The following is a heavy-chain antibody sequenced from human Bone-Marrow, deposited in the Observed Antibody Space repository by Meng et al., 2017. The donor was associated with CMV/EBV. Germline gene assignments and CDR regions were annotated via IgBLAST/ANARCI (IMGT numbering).Heavy chain of an antibody. Sequence: SVKVSCKASGGTFSSYAISWVRQAPGQGLEWMGGIIPIFGTANYAQKFQGRVTITTDESTSTAYMELSSLRSEDTAVYYCARDLTIFGVVTPQNWFDPWGQGTLVTVYS. V-gene: IGHV1-69*05. J-gene: IGHJ5*02. CDR1: GGTFSSYA. CDR2: IIPIFGTA. D-gene: IGHD3-3*01. CDR3: ARDLTIFGVVTPQNWFDP.